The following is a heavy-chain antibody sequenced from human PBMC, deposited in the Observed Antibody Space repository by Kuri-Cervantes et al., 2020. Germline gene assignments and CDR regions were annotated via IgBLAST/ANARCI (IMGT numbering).Heavy chain of an antibody. CDR3: AKDRSWTESTSGSLDY. CDR2: ISSSGTTI. CDR1: GFTFSDYY. Sequence: GGSLRLSCAASGFTFSDYYMNWIRQVPGKGLEWVSYISSSGTTIYYADSVKGRFTISRDNSKNTLYLQMNSLRAEDTAVYSCAKDRSWTESTSGSLDYWGQGTRVTVSS. J-gene: IGHJ4*02. D-gene: IGHD1-1*01. V-gene: IGHV3-11*01.